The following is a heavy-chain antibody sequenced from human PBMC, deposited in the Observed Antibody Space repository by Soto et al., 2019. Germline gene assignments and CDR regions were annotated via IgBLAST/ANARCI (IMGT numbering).Heavy chain of an antibody. CDR2: IISSGSTI. CDR1: GFTFSDYY. D-gene: IGHD5-18*01. V-gene: IGHV3-11*01. Sequence: PGGSLRLSCAASGFTFSDYYMSWIRQAPGKGLEGVSYIISSGSTIYYADSVKGLFTISRDNAKNSLYLQMNSLRAEDTAVYYCAREIGYSYGPFDYWGQGTLVTVSS. CDR3: AREIGYSYGPFDY. J-gene: IGHJ4*02.